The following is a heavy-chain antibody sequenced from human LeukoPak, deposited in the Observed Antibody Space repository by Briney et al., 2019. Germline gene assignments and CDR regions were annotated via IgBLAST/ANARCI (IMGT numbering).Heavy chain of an antibody. CDR3: AAYSSSWFGLDY. V-gene: IGHV4-4*07. J-gene: IGHJ4*02. D-gene: IGHD6-13*01. CDR1: GGSIGSYY. Sequence: SETLSLTCIVSGGSIGSYYWSWIRQPAGKGLEWIGRIYTSGSTNYNPSLKIRVTISVDTSKNQFSLKLSSVTAADTAVYYCAAYSSSWFGLDYWGQGTLVTVSS. CDR2: IYTSGST.